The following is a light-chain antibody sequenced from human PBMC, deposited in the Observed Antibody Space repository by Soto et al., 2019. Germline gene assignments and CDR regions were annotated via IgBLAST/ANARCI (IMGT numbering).Light chain of an antibody. CDR2: DVT. CDR1: SSDVGGYDY. Sequence: QSALTQPASVCGSPGQSSTLSCTGTSSDVGGYDYVSWYQQHPGKAPKLMIYDVTNRPSGVSNRFSGSKSGNTASLTISGLQAEDEADYYCISYASINTYVFGTGTKLTVL. CDR3: ISYASINTYV. J-gene: IGLJ1*01. V-gene: IGLV2-14*01.